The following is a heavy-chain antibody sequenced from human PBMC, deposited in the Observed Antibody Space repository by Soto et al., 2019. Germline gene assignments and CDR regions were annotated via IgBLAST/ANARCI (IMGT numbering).Heavy chain of an antibody. CDR3: ARTHSVPFDY. CDR2: IYHSGST. J-gene: IGHJ4*02. CDR1: GGSISSGGYS. D-gene: IGHD4-4*01. Sequence: QLQLQESGSGLVKPSQTLSLTCAVSGGSISSGGYSWSWIRQPPGKGLECSGYIYHSGSTYYNPSLKRRVTISVDRSKNQFSRQLSSVTAADTAVYSCARTHSVPFDYWGQGTLVTVSS. V-gene: IGHV4-30-2*01.